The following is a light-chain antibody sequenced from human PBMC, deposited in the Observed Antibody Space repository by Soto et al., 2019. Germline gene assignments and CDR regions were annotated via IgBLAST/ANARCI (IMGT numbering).Light chain of an antibody. J-gene: IGKJ1*01. CDR2: GAS. Sequence: DVQMTQSPSTLSASIGDRVTITCRAGQNIRGWLAWYQQKPGRAPKLLIYGASTLESGVPSRFSGTGYGTEFTLIISSLQHDDSATYYCQQYISTRTFGQGTKVEVK. CDR1: QNIRGW. V-gene: IGKV1-5*03. CDR3: QQYISTRT.